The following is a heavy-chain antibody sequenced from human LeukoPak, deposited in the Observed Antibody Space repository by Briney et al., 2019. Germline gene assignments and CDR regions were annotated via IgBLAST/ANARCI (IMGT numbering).Heavy chain of an antibody. D-gene: IGHD3-22*01. V-gene: IGHV3-23*01. CDR2: ISGGGGST. Sequence: GGSLRLSCEASGFTFSNYVMSWVRQAPGKGLEWVSAISGGGGSTYYADSVKGRFTISRDISKNTLYLQMNSLRAEDTAVYFCAKPRARREGSSGSIDYWGQGTLVTVSS. J-gene: IGHJ4*02. CDR3: AKPRARREGSSGSIDY. CDR1: GFTFSNYV.